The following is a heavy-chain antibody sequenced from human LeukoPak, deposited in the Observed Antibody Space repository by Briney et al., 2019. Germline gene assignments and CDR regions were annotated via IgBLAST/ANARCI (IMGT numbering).Heavy chain of an antibody. J-gene: IGHJ4*02. D-gene: IGHD6-13*01. CDR3: ARFSSSTWAFDF. Sequence: SETLSLTCTVSGGSICGYYWSWIRRPPGRRLEYIAYVFYTGATNYNPSLEGRAAISVDTSKNQFSLKLSSVTAADTAIYYCARFSSSTWAFDFWGQGILVTISA. V-gene: IGHV4-59*12. CDR1: GGSICGYY. CDR2: VFYTGAT.